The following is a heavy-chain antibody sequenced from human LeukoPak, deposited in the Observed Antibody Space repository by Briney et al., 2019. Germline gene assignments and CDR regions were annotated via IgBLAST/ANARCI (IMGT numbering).Heavy chain of an antibody. CDR1: GGSISSSDW. CDR2: INHSGST. V-gene: IGHV4-4*02. D-gene: IGHD3-10*01. Sequence: PSGTLSLTCAVSGGSISSSDWWTWVRQPPGKGLEWIGEINHSGSTNYNPSLKSRVTISVDTSKNQFSLKLSSVTAADTAVYYCARHFWFGELGYWGQGTLVTVSS. J-gene: IGHJ4*02. CDR3: ARHFWFGELGY.